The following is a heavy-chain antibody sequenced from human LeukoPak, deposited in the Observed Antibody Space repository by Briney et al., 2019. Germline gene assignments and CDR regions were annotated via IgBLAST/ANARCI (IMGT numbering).Heavy chain of an antibody. CDR2: MHPDTGDT. D-gene: IGHD3-10*01. CDR1: GYTFTNND. V-gene: IGHV1-8*01. CDR3: ARHFGTSDNFDY. Sequence: GASVKVSCKTSGYTFTNNDIHWVRQAPGQALEWMGWMHPDTGDTGYAQKFQGRVIMTRDTSISTAYMELSSLRPDDTAVYYCARHFGTSDNFDYWGQGTLLIVSS. J-gene: IGHJ4*02.